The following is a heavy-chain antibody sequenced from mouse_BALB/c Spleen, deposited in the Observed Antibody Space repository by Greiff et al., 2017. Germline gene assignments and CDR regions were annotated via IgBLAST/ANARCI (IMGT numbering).Heavy chain of an antibody. D-gene: IGHD1-1*01. CDR2: IWGDGST. CDR1: GFSLTGYG. J-gene: IGHJ2*01. CDR3: ARALLPLDYFDY. Sequence: VQGVESGPGLVAPSQSLSITCTVSGFSLTGYGVNWVRQPPGKGLEWLGMIWGDGSTDYNSALKSRLSISKDNSKSQVFLKMNSLQTDDTARYYCARALLPLDYFDYWGQGTTLTVSS. V-gene: IGHV2-6-7*01.